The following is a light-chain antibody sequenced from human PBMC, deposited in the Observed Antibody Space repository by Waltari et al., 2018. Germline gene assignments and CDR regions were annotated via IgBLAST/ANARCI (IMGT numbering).Light chain of an antibody. V-gene: IGKV3-20*01. Sequence: EIVLTQSPGTPALSLGVRFTPSCRASQSVSRTLAWYQQKPGQAPRLLMYGASNRATGIPDRFSGSGSGTDFSLTISRLEPEDFAVYYFQHYVRLPVTFGQGTKVEIK. J-gene: IGKJ1*01. CDR2: GAS. CDR1: QSVSRT. CDR3: QHYVRLPVT.